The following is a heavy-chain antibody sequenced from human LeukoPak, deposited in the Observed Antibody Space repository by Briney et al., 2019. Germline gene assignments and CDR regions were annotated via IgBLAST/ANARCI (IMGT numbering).Heavy chain of an antibody. V-gene: IGHV3-23*01. CDR3: ARPDYYDSSGYYPNGAFDI. J-gene: IGHJ3*02. D-gene: IGHD3-22*01. Sequence: GGSPRLSCAASGFTFSSYAMSWVRQAPGEGLEWVSAISGSGGSTYYADSVKGRFTISRDNSKNTLYLQMNSLRAEDTAVYYCARPDYYDSSGYYPNGAFDIWGQGTMVTVSS. CDR1: GFTFSSYA. CDR2: ISGSGGST.